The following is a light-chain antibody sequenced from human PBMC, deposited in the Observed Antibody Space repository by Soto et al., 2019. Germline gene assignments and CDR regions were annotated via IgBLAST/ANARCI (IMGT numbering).Light chain of an antibody. V-gene: IGKV3-15*01. CDR2: GAF. J-gene: IGKJ2*01. Sequence: EIVMTQSPATLSVSPGERATLSCRASHSVSSNLAWYQQKPGQAPRLLIYGAFTRATGIPARFSGSGSGTEFTLTISSLQSEDFAAYYCQQYNNWPYTFGQGTKLEIK. CDR3: QQYNNWPYT. CDR1: HSVSSN.